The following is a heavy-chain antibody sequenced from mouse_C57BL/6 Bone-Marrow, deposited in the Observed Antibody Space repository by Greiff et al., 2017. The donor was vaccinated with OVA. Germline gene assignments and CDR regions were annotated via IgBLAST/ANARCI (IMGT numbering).Heavy chain of an antibody. D-gene: IGHD1-1*01. Sequence: QVTLKECGPGILQSSQTLSLTCSFSGFSLSTSGMGVSWIRQPSGKGLEWLAHIYWDDDKRYNPSLKSRLTISKDTSRNQVFLKITSVDTADTATYYCARSLLYYCGSLYYFDYWGQGTTLTVSS. J-gene: IGHJ2*01. CDR1: GFSLSTSGMG. CDR2: IYWDDDK. CDR3: ARSLLYYCGSLYYFDY. V-gene: IGHV8-12*01.